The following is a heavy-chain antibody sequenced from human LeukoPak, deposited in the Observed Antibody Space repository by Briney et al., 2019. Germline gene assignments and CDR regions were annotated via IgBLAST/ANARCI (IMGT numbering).Heavy chain of an antibody. Sequence: SETLSLTCTVSGGSIRSFYRSWIRQPPGKGLEWIGYIYYSGSTNYHPSLKSRVTISVDTSKNQFSLKLSSVTAADTAVYYCARGSGSFGYWGQGTLVTVSS. V-gene: IGHV4-59*01. J-gene: IGHJ4*02. CDR1: GGSIRSFY. CDR3: ARGSGSFGY. CDR2: IYYSGST. D-gene: IGHD3-10*01.